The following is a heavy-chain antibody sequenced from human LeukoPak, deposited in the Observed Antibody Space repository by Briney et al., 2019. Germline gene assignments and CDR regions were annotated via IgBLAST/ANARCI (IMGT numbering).Heavy chain of an antibody. J-gene: IGHJ4*02. D-gene: IGHD6-19*01. CDR3: ARDSLGYSSGWYLDY. V-gene: IGHV3-53*01. CDR1: GFTVSSNY. CDR2: IYSGGST. Sequence: PGGSLGLSCAASGFTVSSNYMSWVRQAPGKGLEWVSVIYSGGSTYYADSVKGRRTISRDNSKNTLYLQMNSLRAEDTAVYYCARDSLGYSSGWYLDYWGQGTLVTVSS.